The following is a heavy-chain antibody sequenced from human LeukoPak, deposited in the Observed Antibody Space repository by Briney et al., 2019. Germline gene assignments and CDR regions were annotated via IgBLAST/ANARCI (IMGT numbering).Heavy chain of an antibody. CDR3: ARARRGIAAAKIYYYYMDV. D-gene: IGHD6-13*01. CDR1: GSSISSYY. J-gene: IGHJ6*03. CDR2: IYYSGST. V-gene: IGHV4-59*01. Sequence: SETLSLTCTVSGSSISSYYWSWIRQPPGKGLEWIGYIYYSGSTNYNPSLKSRVTISVDTSKNQFSLKLSSVTAADTAVYYCARARRGIAAAKIYYYYMDVWGKGTTVTISS.